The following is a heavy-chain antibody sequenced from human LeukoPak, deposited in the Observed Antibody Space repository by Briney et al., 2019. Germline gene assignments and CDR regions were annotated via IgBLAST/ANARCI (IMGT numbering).Heavy chain of an antibody. D-gene: IGHD3-16*01. CDR2: ISFDGSNK. V-gene: IGHV3-30*18. CDR1: GFAFSSYA. J-gene: IGHJ5*02. Sequence: GGSLRLSCAASGFAFSSYAMSWVRQPPGKGLEWVAVISFDGSNKYYADSVKGRFTISRDNSKNTLYLEMNSLRPEDTAVYYCAKEGVGNWFDPWGQGTLVTVSS. CDR3: AKEGVGNWFDP.